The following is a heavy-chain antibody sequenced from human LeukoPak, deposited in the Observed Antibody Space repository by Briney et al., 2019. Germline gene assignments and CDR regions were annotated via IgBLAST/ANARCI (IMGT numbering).Heavy chain of an antibody. J-gene: IGHJ3*02. CDR3: ARVLQDIVVVPAASDAFDI. CDR2: ISAYNGNT. CDR1: GYTFTSYG. D-gene: IGHD2-2*01. V-gene: IGHV1-18*01. Sequence: GASVKVSCKASGYTFTSYGISWVRQAPGQGLEWMGWISAYNGNTNYAQKLQGRVTMTTDTSTSTAYMELRSLRSDDTAVYYCARVLQDIVVVPAASDAFDIWGQGTMVTVSS.